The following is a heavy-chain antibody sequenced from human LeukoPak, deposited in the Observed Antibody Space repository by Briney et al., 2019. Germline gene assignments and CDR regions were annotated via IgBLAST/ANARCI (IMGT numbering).Heavy chain of an antibody. CDR1: GGSISSGDYY. CDR3: ARHRGYYYYYYMDV. CDR2: IYYSGST. D-gene: IGHD3-10*01. V-gene: IGHV4-39*01. J-gene: IGHJ6*03. Sequence: SQTLSLTCSVSGGSISSGDYYWGWIRQPPGKGLEWIGSIYYSGSTYYNPSLKSRVTISVDTSKNQFSLKLSSVTAADTAVYYCARHRGYYYYYYMDVWGKGTTVTVSS.